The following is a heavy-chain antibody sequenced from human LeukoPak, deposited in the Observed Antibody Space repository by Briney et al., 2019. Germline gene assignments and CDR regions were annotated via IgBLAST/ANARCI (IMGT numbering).Heavy chain of an antibody. V-gene: IGHV3-30*02. CDR3: AKDPNRYDSSIYYCAY. CDR2: IRNDGTNK. J-gene: IGHJ4*02. Sequence: GGSLRLSCAASGFTLRTYGMHWVRQAPGKGLEWVAFIRNDGTNKYYADSVKGRFTISRDNSKNTLYLHMNRLRAEDTAVYYCAKDPNRYDSSIYYCAYWGQGTLVTVSS. D-gene: IGHD3-22*01. CDR1: GFTLRTYG.